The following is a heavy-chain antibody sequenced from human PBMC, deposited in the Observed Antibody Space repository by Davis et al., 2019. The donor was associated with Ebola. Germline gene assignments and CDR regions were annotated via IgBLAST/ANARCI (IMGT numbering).Heavy chain of an antibody. Sequence: VSVKVSCKASGYTFTSYAMHWVRQAPGQRLEWMGWINAGNGNTKYSQKFQGRVTITRDTSASTAYMELSSLRFEDTAVYYCARDGRDFYYGSGSSMDVWGQGTTVTVSS. D-gene: IGHD3-10*01. CDR1: GYTFTSYA. J-gene: IGHJ6*02. V-gene: IGHV1-3*01. CDR3: ARDGRDFYYGSGSSMDV. CDR2: INAGNGNT.